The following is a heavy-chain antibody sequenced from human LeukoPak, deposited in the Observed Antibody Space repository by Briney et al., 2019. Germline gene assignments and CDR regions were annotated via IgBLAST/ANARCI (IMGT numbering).Heavy chain of an antibody. CDR1: GFDFSAYA. V-gene: IGHV3-23*01. J-gene: IGHJ3*01. Sequence: PGGSLRLSCAASGFDFSAYAMTWVRKAPRKGLEWVSTVCGSGYQKYYADSVKGRFTISRDNAKKTIFVQMHSLRAEDTAQYYCAKGGAGTTDAPHGDVVTTTLDGFDLWGQGAMVTVSS. CDR3: AKGGAGTTDAPHGDVVTTTLDGFDL. D-gene: IGHD2-21*02. CDR2: VCGSGYQK.